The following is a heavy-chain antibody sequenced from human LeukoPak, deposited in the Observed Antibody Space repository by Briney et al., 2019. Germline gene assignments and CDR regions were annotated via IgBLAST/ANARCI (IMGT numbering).Heavy chain of an antibody. D-gene: IGHD6-13*01. CDR2: IYHSGST. V-gene: IGHV4-59*12. J-gene: IGHJ4*02. Sequence: SETLSLTCTVSGGSISTYYWSWIRQPPGKGLEWIGEIYHSGSTNYNPSLKSRVTISVDKSKNQFSLKLSSVTAADTAVYYCARGSSRWYVAIGYWGQGTLVTVSS. CDR1: GGSISTYY. CDR3: ARGSSRWYVAIGY.